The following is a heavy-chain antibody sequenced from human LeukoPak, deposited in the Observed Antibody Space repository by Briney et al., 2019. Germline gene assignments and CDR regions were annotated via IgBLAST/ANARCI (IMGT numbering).Heavy chain of an antibody. Sequence: PGGSLRLSCAASGFTVSSNYMIWVRQAPGKGLEWVANIKQDGSEKYYVDSVKGRFTISRDNAKNSLYLQMNSLRAEDTAVYYCARDRGQIVYWGQGTLVTVSS. J-gene: IGHJ4*02. CDR3: ARDRGQIVY. CDR1: GFTVSSNY. D-gene: IGHD5-24*01. V-gene: IGHV3-7*04. CDR2: IKQDGSEK.